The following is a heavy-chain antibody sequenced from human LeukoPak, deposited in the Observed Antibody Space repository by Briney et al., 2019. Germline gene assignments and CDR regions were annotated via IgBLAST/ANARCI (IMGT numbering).Heavy chain of an antibody. CDR1: GFTFSSYS. CDR3: AIIRGRAFDP. CDR2: ISSSSSYI. V-gene: IGHV3-21*04. J-gene: IGHJ5*02. D-gene: IGHD3-10*01. Sequence: PGGSLRLSCAASGFTFSSYSMNWVRQAPGKGLEWVSSISSSSSYIYYADSVKGRFTISRDNSKNTLYLQMNSLRAEDTAVYYCAIIRGRAFDPWGQGTLVTVSS.